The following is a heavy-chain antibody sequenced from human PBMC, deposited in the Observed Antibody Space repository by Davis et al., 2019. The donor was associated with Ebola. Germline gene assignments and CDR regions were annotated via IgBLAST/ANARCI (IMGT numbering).Heavy chain of an antibody. J-gene: IGHJ6*02. V-gene: IGHV1-58*01. CDR3: AADRKGIQVWSRAYYYYGMDV. CDR1: GFTFTSSA. Sequence: AASVQVSCKASGFTFTSSAVQWVRQARGQRLEWIGWIVVGTGNTDYAQKFQERATITRDMSTSTAYMELSSLRSEDTAVYYCAADRKGIQVWSRAYYYYGMDVWGQGTTVTVSS. D-gene: IGHD5-18*01. CDR2: IVVGTGNT.